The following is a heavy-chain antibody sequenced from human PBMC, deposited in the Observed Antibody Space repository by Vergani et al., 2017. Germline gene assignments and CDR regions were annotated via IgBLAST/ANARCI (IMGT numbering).Heavy chain of an antibody. CDR3: VRTVALLCGETKDGGWFDP. D-gene: IGHD3-10*02. J-gene: IGHJ5*02. CDR1: GYSITSGYY. V-gene: IGHV4-38-2*01. CDR2: IYHTGSA. Sequence: QVQLLESGPGLLKPSETLSLTCSVSGYSITSGYYWGWIRQPPGRGLEWIGSIYHTGSAYYNPSLKSRVTVSVDTSMNQVSLKLNSVTAADTAVYYCVRTVALLCGETKDGGWFDPWGQGTLVTVTS.